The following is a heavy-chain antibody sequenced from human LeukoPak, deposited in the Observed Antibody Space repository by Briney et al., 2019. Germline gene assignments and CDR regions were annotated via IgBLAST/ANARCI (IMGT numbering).Heavy chain of an antibody. D-gene: IGHD3-9*01. V-gene: IGHV1-69*13. CDR2: IIPIFGTA. Sequence: SVKVSCKASGGTFSSYAISWVRQAPGQGLEWMGGIIPIFGTANYAQKFQGRATITADESTCAAYMELSSLRSEDTAVYYCARGGDILTGYNPGTNNYYYYYMDVWGKGTTVTISS. CDR1: GGTFSSYA. CDR3: ARGGDILTGYNPGTNNYYYYYMDV. J-gene: IGHJ6*03.